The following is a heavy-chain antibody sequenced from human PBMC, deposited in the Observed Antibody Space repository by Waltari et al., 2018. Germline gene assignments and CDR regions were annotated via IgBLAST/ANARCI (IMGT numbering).Heavy chain of an antibody. CDR2: INHSGST. D-gene: IGHD3-22*01. Sequence: QVQLQQWGAGLLKPSETLSLSCAVYGGSSTGYYWSWIRQPPGKGLEWLGEINHSGSTDHKPSLKRRGTISVDTSNNHFSLRLNSVTAADTAVYYCASGDIAMIPGPLLNWGQGTLVTVSS. V-gene: IGHV4-34*01. CDR1: GGSSTGYY. CDR3: ASGDIAMIPGPLLN. J-gene: IGHJ4*02.